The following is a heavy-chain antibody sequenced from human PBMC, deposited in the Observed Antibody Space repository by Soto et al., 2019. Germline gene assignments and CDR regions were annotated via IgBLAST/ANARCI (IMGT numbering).Heavy chain of an antibody. D-gene: IGHD3-22*01. CDR2: IYHSGST. Sequence: SETLSLTCAVSAYSISSGYYWGCIRQPPGKGLEWIGSIYHSGSTYYNPSLKSRVTISVDTSKNQFSLKLRSVTAADTAVDYCARMGFYYDSSGYDYWGQGTLVTSPQ. CDR3: ARMGFYYDSSGYDY. V-gene: IGHV4-38-2*01. J-gene: IGHJ4*02. CDR1: AYSISSGYY.